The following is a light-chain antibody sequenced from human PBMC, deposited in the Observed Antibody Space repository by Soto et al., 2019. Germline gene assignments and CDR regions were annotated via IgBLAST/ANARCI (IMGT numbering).Light chain of an antibody. CDR3: QQYHSFPLT. CDR2: DAY. J-gene: IGKJ4*01. CDR1: HVISGW. Sequence: DIQMTQSPSTLSASVGDRVTITCRASHVISGWLAWYQQKPGKAPKVLIYDAYNLESGVPSRFSGSVSGTEFSLTISSLQPDDFATYYCQQYHSFPLTFGGGTNVDIK. V-gene: IGKV1-5*01.